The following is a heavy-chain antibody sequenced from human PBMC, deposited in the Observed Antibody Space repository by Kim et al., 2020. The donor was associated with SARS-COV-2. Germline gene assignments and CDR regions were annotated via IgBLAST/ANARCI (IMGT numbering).Heavy chain of an antibody. V-gene: IGHV4-34*01. D-gene: IGHD3-16*02. J-gene: IGHJ4*02. CDR3: ARGIVPRSPFDY. Sequence: SETLSLTCAVYGGSFSGYYWSWIRQPPGKGLEWIGEINHSGSTNYNPSLKSRVTISVDTSKNQFSLKLSSVTAADTAVYYCARGIVPRSPFDYWGQGTLVTVSS. CDR2: INHSGST. CDR1: GGSFSGYY.